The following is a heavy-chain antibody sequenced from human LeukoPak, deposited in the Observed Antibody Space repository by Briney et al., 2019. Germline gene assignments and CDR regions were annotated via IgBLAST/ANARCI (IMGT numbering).Heavy chain of an antibody. CDR1: GFTFSGFS. V-gene: IGHV3-23*01. J-gene: IGHJ4*02. CDR3: ARVPSGYSYGGGY. Sequence: PGGSLRLSCAASGFTFSGFSMTWVRQAPGKGLEWVSTVTNSGGRTYYADYVKGRFTNSRDNAKNSLYLQMNSLRAEDTAVYYCARVPSGYSYGGGYWGQGTLVTVSS. D-gene: IGHD5-18*01. CDR2: VTNSGGRT.